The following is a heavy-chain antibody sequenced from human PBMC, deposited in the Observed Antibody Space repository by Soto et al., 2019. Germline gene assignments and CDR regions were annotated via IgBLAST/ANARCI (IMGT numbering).Heavy chain of an antibody. Sequence: GGSLRLSCAASGFTFSSYWTTWVRQAPGKGLEWVANIKQDGSEKYYVDSVKGRFTISRDNTKKSLYLQMNSLRSQDTAVYYCARGSGWGDSWGQGTLVTVYS. V-gene: IGHV3-7*03. D-gene: IGHD6-19*01. J-gene: IGHJ4*02. CDR2: IKQDGSEK. CDR1: GFTFSSYW. CDR3: ARGSGWGDS.